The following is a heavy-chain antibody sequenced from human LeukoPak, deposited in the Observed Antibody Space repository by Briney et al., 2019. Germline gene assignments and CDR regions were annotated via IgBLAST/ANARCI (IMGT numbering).Heavy chain of an antibody. CDR2: IYYSGST. CDR3: ATTRRGVTMVGSYYYGMDV. D-gene: IGHD3-10*02. CDR1: GVSVSSGSYY. Sequence: SETLSLTCTVSGVSVSSGSYYWRWIRQPPGKGLEWIVYIYYSGSTNYNPSLKSRFTISVDTSKNQFSLKLSSVTAADTAVYYCATTRRGVTMVGSYYYGMDVWGKETTVTVSS. V-gene: IGHV4-61*01. J-gene: IGHJ6*04.